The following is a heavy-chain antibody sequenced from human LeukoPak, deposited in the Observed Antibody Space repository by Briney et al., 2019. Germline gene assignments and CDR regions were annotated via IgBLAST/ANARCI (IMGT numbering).Heavy chain of an antibody. CDR2: MNPNSGNA. CDR3: ARVGPGLRLGELPYYFDY. Sequence: ASVKVSCKASGYTFTSYDINWVRQATGQGLEWMGWMNPNSGNAGYAQKFQGRVTMTRNTSISTAYMELSSLRSEDTAVYYCARVGPGLRLGELPYYFDYWGQGTLVTVSP. J-gene: IGHJ4*02. CDR1: GYTFTSYD. V-gene: IGHV1-8*01. D-gene: IGHD3-16*01.